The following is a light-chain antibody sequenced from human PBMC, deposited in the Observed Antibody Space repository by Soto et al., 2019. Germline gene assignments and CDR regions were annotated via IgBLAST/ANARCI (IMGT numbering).Light chain of an antibody. CDR3: SSYTSSSTPGVV. CDR1: SSDVGGYNY. Sequence: QSALTQPASVSGSPGQSITISCTGTSSDVGGYNYVSWYQQHPGKAPKLMIYEVSNRPSGVSNRFSGSKSGNTASLTISGLQAEDAADYYCSSYTSSSTPGVVFGGGTKLTVL. V-gene: IGLV2-14*01. CDR2: EVS. J-gene: IGLJ2*01.